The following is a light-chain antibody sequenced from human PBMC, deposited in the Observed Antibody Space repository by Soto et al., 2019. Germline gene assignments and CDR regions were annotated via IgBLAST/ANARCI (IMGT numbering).Light chain of an antibody. CDR1: QSVSSN. J-gene: IGKJ1*01. Sequence: IVVPQAPTTLSVPPGERATLSCRASQSVSSNLAWYQQKPGQAPRLLIYGASTRATGIPARFSGSGSGTEFTLTISSLQSEDFAVYYCQQYNNWPQTFGQGTKVDIK. CDR2: GAS. V-gene: IGKV3-15*01. CDR3: QQYNNWPQT.